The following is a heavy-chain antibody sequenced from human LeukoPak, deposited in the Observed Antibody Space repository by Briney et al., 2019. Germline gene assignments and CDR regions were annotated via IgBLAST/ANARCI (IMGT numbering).Heavy chain of an antibody. CDR3: AREVAAVHYFDY. CDR2: IYYSGST. CDR1: GXSISSYY. J-gene: IGHJ4*02. Sequence: PSETLSLTCTVSGXSISSYYWSWIRQPPGKGLEWIGYIYYSGSTNYNPSLKSRVTISVDTSKNQFSLKLSSVTAADTAVYYCAREVAAVHYFDYWGQGTLVTVSS. D-gene: IGHD6-13*01. V-gene: IGHV4-59*01.